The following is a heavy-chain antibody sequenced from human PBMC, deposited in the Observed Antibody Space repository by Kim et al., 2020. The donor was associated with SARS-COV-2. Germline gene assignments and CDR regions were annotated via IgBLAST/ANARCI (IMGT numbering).Heavy chain of an antibody. J-gene: IGHJ6*03. CDR1: GFTFSSYS. V-gene: IGHV3-21*01. Sequence: GGSLRLSCAASGFTFSSYSMNWVRQAPGKGLEWVSSISSSSSYIYYADSVKGRFTISRDNAKNSLYLQMNSLRAEDTAVYYCARDPSPTAAIYYYYYMDVWGKGTTVTVSS. CDR2: ISSSSSYI. D-gene: IGHD2-2*01. CDR3: ARDPSPTAAIYYYYYMDV.